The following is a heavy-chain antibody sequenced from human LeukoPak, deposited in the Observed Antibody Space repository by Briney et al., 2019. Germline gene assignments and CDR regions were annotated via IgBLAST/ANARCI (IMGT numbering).Heavy chain of an antibody. CDR2: IHYSGTT. D-gene: IGHD2-8*01. V-gene: IGHV4-39*01. CDR1: GGSVTSSGYY. CDR3: ARPDIN. J-gene: IGHJ4*02. Sequence: SETLSLTCTISGGSVTSSGYYWGWIRQPPGKGLEWIGSIHYSGTTYYNPSLQSRVTISIDTSRTQFSLRLRSVTAADTAIYYCARPDINWGQGTLVTVSS.